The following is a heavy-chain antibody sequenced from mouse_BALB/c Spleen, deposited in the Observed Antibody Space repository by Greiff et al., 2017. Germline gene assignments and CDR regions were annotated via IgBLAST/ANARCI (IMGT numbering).Heavy chain of an antibody. CDR1: GFTFSSFG. Sequence: EVHLVESGGGLVQPGGSRKLSCAASGFTFSSFGMHWVRQAPEKGLEWVAYISSGSSTIYYADTVKGRFTISRDNPKNTLFLQMTSLRSEDTAMYYCARWGYDYAMDYWGQGTSVTVSS. J-gene: IGHJ4*01. D-gene: IGHD2-10*02. CDR2: ISSGSSTI. V-gene: IGHV5-17*02. CDR3: ARWGYDYAMDY.